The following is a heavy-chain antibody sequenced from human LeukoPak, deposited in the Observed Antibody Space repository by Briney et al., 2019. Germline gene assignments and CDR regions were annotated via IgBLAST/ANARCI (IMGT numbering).Heavy chain of an antibody. Sequence: PGGSLGLSCAASGFTFSSYSMNWVRQAPGKGLEWVANIKQDGSEKYYVDSVKGRFTISRDNAKNSLYLQMNSLRVEDTAVYHCARKTGDCWGQGTLVIVSS. CDR2: IKQDGSEK. D-gene: IGHD1-14*01. V-gene: IGHV3-7*01. CDR1: GFTFSSYS. CDR3: ARKTGDC. J-gene: IGHJ4*02.